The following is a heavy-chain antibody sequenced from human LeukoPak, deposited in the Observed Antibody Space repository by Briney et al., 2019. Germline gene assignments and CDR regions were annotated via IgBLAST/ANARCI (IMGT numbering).Heavy chain of an antibody. Sequence: ASVKVSCKASGYTFTSYGISWVRQAPGQGLEWMGWISAYNGNTNYAQKLQGRVTMTTDTSTSTAYMELRSLRSDDTAVCYCARELTMVRGVIIRSPIYVWGQGTLVTVSS. CDR1: GYTFTSYG. CDR3: ARELTMVRGVIIRSPIYV. V-gene: IGHV1-18*01. CDR2: ISAYNGNT. J-gene: IGHJ4*02. D-gene: IGHD3-10*01.